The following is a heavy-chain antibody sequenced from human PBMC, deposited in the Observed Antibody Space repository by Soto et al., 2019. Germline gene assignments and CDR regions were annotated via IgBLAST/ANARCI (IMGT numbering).Heavy chain of an antibody. CDR2: INAGNGNT. Sequence: QVQLVQSGAEVKKPGASVKVSCMASGYTFTSYAMHWVRQAPGQRLEWMGWINAGNGNTKYSQKFQGRVTITRDTSANTAYMELSSLRSEDTAVYYCARVVGIAVDDYWGQGTLVTVSS. V-gene: IGHV1-3*01. D-gene: IGHD6-19*01. CDR3: ARVVGIAVDDY. J-gene: IGHJ4*02. CDR1: GYTFTSYA.